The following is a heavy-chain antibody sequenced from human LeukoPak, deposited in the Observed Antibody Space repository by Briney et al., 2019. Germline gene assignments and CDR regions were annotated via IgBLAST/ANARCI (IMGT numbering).Heavy chain of an antibody. D-gene: IGHD6-19*01. J-gene: IGHJ4*02. CDR3: AREPSGWYLDY. CDR2: ISGSSNYT. CDR1: GFTFSDHS. Sequence: MTGGSLRLSCAASGFTFSDHSINWVRQAPGKGLEWVSYISGSSNYTYYADSVKGRFTISRDPAKSSVYLQMNGLRVEDTALYFCAREPSGWYLDYWGQGTLVTVS. V-gene: IGHV3-21*01.